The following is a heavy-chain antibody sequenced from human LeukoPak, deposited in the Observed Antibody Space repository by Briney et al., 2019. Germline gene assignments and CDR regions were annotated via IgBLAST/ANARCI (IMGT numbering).Heavy chain of an antibody. CDR3: ARDLAYYYDTHYD. Sequence: GGSLKLSCAASGFTFSVSDVHWVRQASGKGLEWVGRIGVKANGYATAYAAALKGRFTISRDDSRNTAYLQMNSLRAEDTAIYYCARDLAYYYDTHYDWGQGTLVTVSS. V-gene: IGHV3-73*01. CDR1: GFTFSVSD. D-gene: IGHD3-22*01. CDR2: IGVKANGYAT. J-gene: IGHJ4*02.